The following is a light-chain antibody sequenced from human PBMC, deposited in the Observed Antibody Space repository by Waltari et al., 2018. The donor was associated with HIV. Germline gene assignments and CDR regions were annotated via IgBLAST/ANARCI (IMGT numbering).Light chain of an antibody. J-gene: IGLJ1*01. Sequence: QSVLTQSPSASGTPGQRVTISCSGSSSNIGSNYVYWYQQLPGTAPKLLIYRNNQRSSGVPDRFAGSKSGTSASLAINGLRSEDEADYYCAAWDDSPYVFGTGTKVTVL. CDR1: SSNIGSNY. CDR2: RNN. V-gene: IGLV1-47*01. CDR3: AAWDDSPYV.